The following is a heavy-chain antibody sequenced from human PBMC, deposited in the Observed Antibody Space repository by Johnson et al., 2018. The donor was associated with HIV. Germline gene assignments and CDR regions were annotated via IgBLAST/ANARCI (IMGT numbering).Heavy chain of an antibody. D-gene: IGHD1-14*01. J-gene: IGHJ3*02. V-gene: IGHV3-11*04. CDR1: GFTVSSNY. CDR2: ISSSGSTI. CDR3: ARGFHRGGAFDI. Sequence: QVQLVESGGGLIQPGGSLRLSCVGSGFTVSSNYMSWIRQAPGKGLEWVSYISSSGSTIYYADSVKGRFTISRDNAKNSLYLQMNSLRAEDTAVYYCARGFHRGGAFDIWGQGTMVTVSS.